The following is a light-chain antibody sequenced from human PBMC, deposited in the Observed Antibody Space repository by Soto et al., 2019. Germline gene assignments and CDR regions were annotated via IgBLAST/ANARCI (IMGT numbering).Light chain of an antibody. J-gene: IGLJ1*01. Sequence: QSPLTQPASVSGSPGQSITISCTGTISDVVGYNYVSWYQQQPGKAPKLMIYEVSNRPSGVSNRFSGSKYGNTASLTISGLQAEDEADYYCSSYTSSSTLYVFGTGTKVTVL. V-gene: IGLV2-14*01. CDR2: EVS. CDR1: ISDVVGYNY. CDR3: SSYTSSSTLYV.